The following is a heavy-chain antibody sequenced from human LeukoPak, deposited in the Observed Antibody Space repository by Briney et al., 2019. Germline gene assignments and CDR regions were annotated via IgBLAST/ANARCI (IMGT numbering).Heavy chain of an antibody. Sequence: PGGSLRLSCAASGFTFSSYDMHWVRQATGKGLEWVSAIGTAGDTYYPGSVKGRFTISRENAKNSLYLQMNSLKTEDTAVYYCTRRDDFWSGYYDDYWGQGTLVTVSS. CDR2: IGTAGDT. CDR1: GFTFSSYD. CDR3: TRRDDFWSGYYDDY. D-gene: IGHD3-3*01. V-gene: IGHV3-13*01. J-gene: IGHJ4*02.